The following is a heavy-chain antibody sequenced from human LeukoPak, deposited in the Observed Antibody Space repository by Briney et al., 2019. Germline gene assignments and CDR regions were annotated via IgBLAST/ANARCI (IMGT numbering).Heavy chain of an antibody. J-gene: IGHJ4*02. CDR3: ANAYGDYRYYFDY. D-gene: IGHD4-17*01. CDR2: IYYSGST. CDR1: GGSISSSSHY. V-gene: IGHV4-39*01. Sequence: SETLSLTCTVSGGSISSSSHYWGWIRQPPGKGLEWIGSIYYSGSTYYNPSLKSRVTISVDTSKNQFSLKLSSVTAADTAVYYCANAYGDYRYYFDYWGQGTLVTVSS.